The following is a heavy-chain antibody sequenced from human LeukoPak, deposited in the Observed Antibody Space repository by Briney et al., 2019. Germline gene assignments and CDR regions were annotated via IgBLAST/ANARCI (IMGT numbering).Heavy chain of an antibody. CDR2: ISWNSGSI. CDR3: AKDIVGYCSGGSCPENYYYGMDV. V-gene: IGHV3-9*01. D-gene: IGHD2-15*01. CDR1: GFTFDDYA. J-gene: IGHJ6*02. Sequence: GGSLRLSCAASGFTFDDYAMYWVRQAPGKGLEWVSGISWNSGSIGYADSVKGRFTISRDNAKNSLYLQMNSLRAEDTALYYCAKDIVGYCSGGSCPENYYYGMDVWGQGTTVTVSS.